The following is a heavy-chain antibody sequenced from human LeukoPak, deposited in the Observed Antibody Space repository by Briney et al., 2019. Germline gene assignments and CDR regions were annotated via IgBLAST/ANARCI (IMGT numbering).Heavy chain of an antibody. CDR3: AKEKQWLRYFDY. J-gene: IGHJ4*02. Sequence: LSCXXSXXXFSXYGMXWVRQAPGKGLEWVAVISYDGSNKYYADSVKGRFTISRDNSKNTLYLQMNSLRAEDTAVYYCAKEKQWLRYFDYSGQGTLVTVSX. V-gene: IGHV3-30*18. CDR1: XXXFSXYG. CDR2: ISYDGSNK. D-gene: IGHD6-19*01.